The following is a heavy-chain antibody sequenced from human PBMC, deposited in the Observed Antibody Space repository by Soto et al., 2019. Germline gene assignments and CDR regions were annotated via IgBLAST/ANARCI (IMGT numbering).Heavy chain of an antibody. Sequence: QLFESGGGLVQPGGSLRLSCVASGFSFGRYAMTWVRQAPGKGLEWVSGTSGSGGDTYYADSVKGRFTISRDNPKNTLYLQMNSLRVEDTAVFYCAKIYDFWSRHHDSFDVWVQGTLVTVSS. D-gene: IGHD3-3*01. V-gene: IGHV3-23*01. CDR2: TSGSGGDT. CDR3: AKIYDFWSRHHDSFDV. CDR1: GFSFGRYA. J-gene: IGHJ3*01.